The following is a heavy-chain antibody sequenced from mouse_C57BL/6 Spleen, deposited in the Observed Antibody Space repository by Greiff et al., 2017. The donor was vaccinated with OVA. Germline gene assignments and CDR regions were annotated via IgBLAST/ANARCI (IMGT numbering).Heavy chain of an antibody. CDR1: GYSFTSGYY. CDR3: ARDGITTVVD. J-gene: IGHJ3*01. V-gene: IGHV3-6*01. Sequence: EVKLQESGPGLVKPSPSLSLTCSVTGYSFTSGYYWYWIRQFPGNHLEWMDYIRYDGSTNYHPSLKNRISITRDTSKNQYFLKMNSVTTEDTATYCCARDGITTVVDWGQGTLVTVSA. CDR2: IRYDGST. D-gene: IGHD1-1*01.